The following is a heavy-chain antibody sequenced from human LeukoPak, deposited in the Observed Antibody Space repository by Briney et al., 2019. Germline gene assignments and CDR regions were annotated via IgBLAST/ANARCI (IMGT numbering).Heavy chain of an antibody. Sequence: SETLSLTCTVSGGSISSYYWSWIRQPPGKGLEWIGYIYYSGSTNYNPSLKSRVTISVDTSKNQFSLKLSSVTAADTAVYYCARVRDYGSGRQIWLDPWGQGTLVTVSS. V-gene: IGHV4-59*01. CDR2: IYYSGST. CDR3: ARVRDYGSGRQIWLDP. D-gene: IGHD3-10*01. J-gene: IGHJ5*02. CDR1: GGSISSYY.